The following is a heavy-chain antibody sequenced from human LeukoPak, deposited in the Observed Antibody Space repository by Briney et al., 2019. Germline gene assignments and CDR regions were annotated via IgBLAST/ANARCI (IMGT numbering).Heavy chain of an antibody. CDR3: ARVVVVTASSWFDP. D-gene: IGHD2-21*02. V-gene: IGHV4-59*01. CDR1: GASMSNYY. Sequence: KPSEILSLTCTISGASMSNYYWSWIRQPPGKRPEWMAYISDSGSDIYNPSLKSRVAISVDTSKNQFSLKLSSVTAADTAVYYCARVVVVTASSWFDPWGQGSLVTVSS. CDR2: ISDSGSD. J-gene: IGHJ5*02.